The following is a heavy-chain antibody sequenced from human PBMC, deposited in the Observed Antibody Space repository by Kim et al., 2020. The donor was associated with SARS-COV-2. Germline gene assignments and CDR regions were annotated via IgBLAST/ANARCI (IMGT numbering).Heavy chain of an antibody. CDR2: VRPYDGDT. J-gene: IGHJ4*02. Sequence: ASVKVSCKASGYTFSNFAITWVRQAPGQGLEWMGWVRPYDGDTDYAQRFQGRVTFTRDTSTTTAYMELRSLTSDDTAVYYCARCEGGTDCYFDYWGQGTL. CDR3: ARCEGGTDCYFDY. CDR1: GYTFSNFA. V-gene: IGHV1-18*01. D-gene: IGHD2-21*02.